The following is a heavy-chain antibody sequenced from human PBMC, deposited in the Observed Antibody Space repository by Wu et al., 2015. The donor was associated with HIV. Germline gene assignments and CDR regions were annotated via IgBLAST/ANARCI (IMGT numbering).Heavy chain of an antibody. D-gene: IGHD6-25*01. CDR3: ARDKDSAAAGY. Sequence: QVQLVQSGTEVRKPGASVKVSCKASGYNFIDYYIHWVRQAPGQGLEWMGWITPNNGATKYAQKFQGRVTMTRDTSINTAYMELSRLRSDDTAIYYCARDKDSAAAGYWGQGALVTASS. CDR2: ITPNNGAT. J-gene: IGHJ4*02. V-gene: IGHV1-2*02. CDR1: GYNFIDYY.